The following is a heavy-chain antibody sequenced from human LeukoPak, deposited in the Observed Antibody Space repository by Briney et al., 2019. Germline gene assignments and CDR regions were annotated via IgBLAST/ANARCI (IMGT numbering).Heavy chain of an antibody. CDR3: ASSSYSSGWWEDDAFDI. CDR2: IYSGGST. V-gene: IGHV3-66*01. D-gene: IGHD6-19*01. J-gene: IGHJ3*02. Sequence: PGGSLRLSCAASGFTVSSNYMSWVRQAPGKGLEWVSVIYSGGSTYYADSVKGRFTISRDNSKNTLYLLMNSLRAEDTAVYYCASSSYSSGWWEDDAFDIWGQGTMVAVSS. CDR1: GFTVSSNY.